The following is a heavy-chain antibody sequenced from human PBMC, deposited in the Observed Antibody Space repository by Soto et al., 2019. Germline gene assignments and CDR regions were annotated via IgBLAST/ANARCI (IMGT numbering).Heavy chain of an antibody. CDR2: IIPIFGTA. V-gene: IGHV1-69*13. J-gene: IGHJ6*04. Sequence: SVKVSCKASGGTFSSYAISWVRQAPGQGLEWMGGIIPIFGTANYAQKFQGRVTITADESTSTAYMELTSLRSEDTAVYYCARVNYYGSGRAPSHDMDVWGKRTPVT. CDR3: ARVNYYGSGRAPSHDMDV. D-gene: IGHD3-10*01. CDR1: GGTFSSYA.